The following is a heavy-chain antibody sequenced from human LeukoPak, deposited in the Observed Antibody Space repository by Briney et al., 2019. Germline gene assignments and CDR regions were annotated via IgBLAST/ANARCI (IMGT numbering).Heavy chain of an antibody. J-gene: IGHJ4*02. CDR2: INPNSGGT. D-gene: IGHD3-22*01. Sequence: GASVKVSCKTSGYTFTGYYMHWVRQAPGQGLEWTGRINPNSGGTNYAQKLQGRVTMTRDTSITTAYMELSRLRSDDTAVYYCATDGWGYYDSSGYYRQADYWGQGTLVTVSS. CDR3: ATDGWGYYDSSGYYRQADY. CDR1: GYTFTGYY. V-gene: IGHV1-2*06.